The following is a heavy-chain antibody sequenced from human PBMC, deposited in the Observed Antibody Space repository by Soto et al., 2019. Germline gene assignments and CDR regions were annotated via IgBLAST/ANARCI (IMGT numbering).Heavy chain of an antibody. Sequence: EVQLVESGGDLVQPGGSLRLSCSASGLAFSAHWMTWVRQTPGKGLEWVANISPEGSTKYYVDSAKGRFTISRDNAKNLLYLQMNSLTVGDTVVYSCVRDHVTPGLYFDKWGQGTLVTVSS. CDR3: VRDHVTPGLYFDK. J-gene: IGHJ4*02. CDR1: GLAFSAHW. D-gene: IGHD2-8*02. V-gene: IGHV3-7*01. CDR2: ISPEGSTK.